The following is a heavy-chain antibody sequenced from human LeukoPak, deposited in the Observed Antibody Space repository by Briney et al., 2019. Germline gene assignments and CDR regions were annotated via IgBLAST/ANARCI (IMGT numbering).Heavy chain of an antibody. J-gene: IGHJ1*01. D-gene: IGHD6-13*01. CDR2: ISYDGSNK. CDR3: AKGDSSSLFIGNYQH. CDR1: GFTFNNYG. Sequence: GRSLRLSCAASGFTFNNYGMHWVRQAPGKGLEGVAVISYDGSNKYYADSVKGRFTISRDNSKNTLYLQMNSLRAEDTAVYYCAKGDSSSLFIGNYQHWGQGTLVSVSS. V-gene: IGHV3-30*18.